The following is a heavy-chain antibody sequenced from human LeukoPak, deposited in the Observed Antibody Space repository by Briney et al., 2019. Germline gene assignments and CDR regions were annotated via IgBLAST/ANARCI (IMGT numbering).Heavy chain of an antibody. Sequence: SETLSLTCSVSGGSIRSRTYFWGWIRQPPGKGLEWIGSIYSNGDTYYNPSLKSRLTTSLDTSKNQFPLKLSSVTAADTAIYFCTGELAGTTVHYWGQGTLVTISS. CDR2: IYSNGDT. CDR1: GGSIRSRTYF. V-gene: IGHV4-39*06. CDR3: TGELAGTTVHY. D-gene: IGHD1-7*01. J-gene: IGHJ4*02.